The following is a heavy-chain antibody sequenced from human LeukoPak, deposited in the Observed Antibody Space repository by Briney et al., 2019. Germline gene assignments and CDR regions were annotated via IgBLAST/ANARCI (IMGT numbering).Heavy chain of an antibody. D-gene: IGHD2-21*01. V-gene: IGHV4-39*01. Sequence: PSETLSLTCTVSGGSITTSSSYWAWIRQPPGKGLEWIWEIYYSGKTYYNPSFKSRLTISVDTSKNQFSLSLSSLTAADTAVFYCARLALKSGDHPVWGQGSLVIVSS. CDR2: IYYSGKT. CDR1: GGSITTSSSY. CDR3: ARLALKSGDHPV. J-gene: IGHJ4*02.